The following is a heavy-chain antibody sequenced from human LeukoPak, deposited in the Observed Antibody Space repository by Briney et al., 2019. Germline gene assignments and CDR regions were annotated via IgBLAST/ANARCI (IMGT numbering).Heavy chain of an antibody. CDR1: GGSISSSSYY. J-gene: IGHJ3*02. Sequence: TSETLSLTCTVSGGSISSSSYYWSWIRQPPGKGLEWIGEINHSGSTNYNPSLKSRVTISVDTSKNQFSLKLSSVTAADTAVYYCATDSTVTRAFDIWGQGTMVTVSS. D-gene: IGHD2-2*01. CDR3: ATDSTVTRAFDI. V-gene: IGHV4-39*07. CDR2: INHSGST.